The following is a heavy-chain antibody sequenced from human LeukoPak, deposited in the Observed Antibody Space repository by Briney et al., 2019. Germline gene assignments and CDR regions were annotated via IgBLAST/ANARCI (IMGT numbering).Heavy chain of an antibody. CDR1: GYGFTTCW. CDR2: INPGNSGT. J-gene: IGHJ4*02. Sequence: GESLKISCKGSGYGFTTCWIGWVRQMPGKGLEWMGVINPGNSGTRYSPSFQGQVTISADKSITTAYLQWSSLKASDTAMYYCARLRWAAGDGYYFDYWGQGTPVTVSS. D-gene: IGHD6-13*01. CDR3: ARLRWAAGDGYYFDY. V-gene: IGHV5-51*01.